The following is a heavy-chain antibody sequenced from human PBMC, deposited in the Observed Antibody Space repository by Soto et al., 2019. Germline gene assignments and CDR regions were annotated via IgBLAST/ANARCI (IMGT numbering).Heavy chain of an antibody. J-gene: IGHJ4*02. Sequence: DVQVVQSGGGLVQPGGSLKLSCAASGFAFNDSAMHWVRQASGKGLEWVARVRSITNNYATAYPVSVRGRFTVSRDDSMGTTYLQMNSLKTEDTAMYYCTNNFVWGQGVLVTVSS. CDR1: GFAFNDSA. V-gene: IGHV3-73*01. CDR2: VRSITNNYAT. D-gene: IGHD2-15*01. CDR3: TNNFV.